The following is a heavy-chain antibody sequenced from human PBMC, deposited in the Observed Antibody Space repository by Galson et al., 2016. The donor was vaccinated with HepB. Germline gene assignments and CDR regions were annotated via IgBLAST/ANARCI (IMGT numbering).Heavy chain of an antibody. CDR1: GGSISRYY. D-gene: IGHD2-8*01. J-gene: IGHJ4*02. V-gene: IGHV4-59*01. CDR2: IYDSGYT. Sequence: SETLSLTCTVSGGSISRYYWTWMRQPPGKGLEWIGYIYDSGYTNYDPSLQSRVTISVDPSKNQFSLKLRSVTAADTAVYYCPCDDNGVLYWGQGTLVTVSS. CDR3: PCDDNGVLY.